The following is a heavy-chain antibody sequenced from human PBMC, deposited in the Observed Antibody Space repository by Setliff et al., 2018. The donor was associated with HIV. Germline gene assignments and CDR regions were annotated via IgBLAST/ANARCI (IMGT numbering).Heavy chain of an antibody. Sequence: SETLSLTCDVSGFSISSRYYWGWIRQPPGNGLEWIGSIYHTGSTYYKPSLKSRVTISVDTSKNQFSLRLSSVAAGDTAVYYCARIFGDQGYYYGMDVWGQGTTVTVSS. D-gene: IGHD3-3*01. CDR3: ARIFGDQGYYYGMDV. CDR1: GFSISSRYY. CDR2: IYHTGST. V-gene: IGHV4-38-2*01. J-gene: IGHJ6*02.